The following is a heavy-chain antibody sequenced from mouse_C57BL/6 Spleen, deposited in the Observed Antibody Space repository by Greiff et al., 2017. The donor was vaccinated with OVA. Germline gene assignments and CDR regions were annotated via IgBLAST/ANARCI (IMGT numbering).Heavy chain of an antibody. CDR1: GYAFSSSW. J-gene: IGHJ2*01. Sequence: VQLQQSGPELVKPGASVKISCKASGYAFSSSWMNWVKQRPGKGLEWIGRIYPGDGDTNYNGKFKGKATLTADKSSSTAYMQLSSLTSEDSAVYFCARGDLDYWGQGTTLTVSS. V-gene: IGHV1-82*01. CDR2: IYPGDGDT. CDR3: ARGDLDY. D-gene: IGHD3-3*01.